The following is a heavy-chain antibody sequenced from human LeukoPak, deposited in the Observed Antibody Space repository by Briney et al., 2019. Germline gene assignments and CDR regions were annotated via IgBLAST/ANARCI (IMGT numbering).Heavy chain of an antibody. CDR2: INPNSGGT. CDR3: ARDANLGSGSYYYYYYGMDV. D-gene: IGHD3-10*01. V-gene: IGHV1-2*02. J-gene: IGHJ6*02. Sequence: ASVKVSCKASGYTFTGYYMHWVRQAPGQGLEWMGWINPNSGGTNYAQKFQGRVTMTRDTSISTAYMELSRLRSDDTAVYYCARDANLGSGSYYYYYYGMDVWGQGTTVTVSS. CDR1: GYTFTGYY.